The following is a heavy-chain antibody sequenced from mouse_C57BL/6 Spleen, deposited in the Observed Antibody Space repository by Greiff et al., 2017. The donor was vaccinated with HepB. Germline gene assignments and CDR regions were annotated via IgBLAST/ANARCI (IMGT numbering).Heavy chain of an antibody. J-gene: IGHJ1*03. CDR2: SRNKANDYTT. CDR3: ARDANYYWYFDV. Sequence: EVQVVESGGGLVQSGRSLRLSCATSGFTFSDFYMEWVRQAPGKGLEWIAASRNKANDYTTEYSASVKGRFIVSRDTSQSILYLQMNALRAEDTAIYYCARDANYYWYFDVWGTGTTVTVSS. D-gene: IGHD1-3*01. V-gene: IGHV7-1*01. CDR1: GFTFSDFY.